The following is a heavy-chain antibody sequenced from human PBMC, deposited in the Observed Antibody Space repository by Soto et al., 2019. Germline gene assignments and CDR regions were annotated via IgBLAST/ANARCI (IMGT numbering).Heavy chain of an antibody. J-gene: IGHJ4*02. CDR2: INPNNGGT. CDR1: GYTFTSYA. D-gene: IGHD6-19*01. V-gene: IGHV1-2*04. CDR3: ALGPHSSGWYYFDY. Sequence: ASVKVSCKASGYTFTSYAMHWVRQAPGQRLEWMGWINPNNGGTNYAQKFQGWVTMTRDTSISTAYMELSRLRSDDTAVYYCALGPHSSGWYYFDYWGQGTLVTVSS.